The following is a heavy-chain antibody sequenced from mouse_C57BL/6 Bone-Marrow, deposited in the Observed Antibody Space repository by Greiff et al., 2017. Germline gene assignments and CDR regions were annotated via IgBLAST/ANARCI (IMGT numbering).Heavy chain of an antibody. CDR1: GFTFSDYG. Sequence: EVQVVESGGGLVKPGGSLKLSCAASGFTFSDYGMHWVRQAPEKGLECVAYISSGSSTIYYADTVKGRFTISRDNAKNTLFLQMTSLRSEDTAMYYCARRYYGSSWGFAYWGQGTLVTVSA. V-gene: IGHV5-17*01. D-gene: IGHD1-1*01. J-gene: IGHJ3*01. CDR2: ISSGSSTI. CDR3: ARRYYGSSWGFAY.